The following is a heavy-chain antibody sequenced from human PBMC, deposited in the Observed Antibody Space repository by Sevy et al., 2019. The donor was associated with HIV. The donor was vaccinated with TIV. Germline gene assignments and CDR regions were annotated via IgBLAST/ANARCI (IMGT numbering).Heavy chain of an antibody. CDR3: TTRPYGSIIDY. V-gene: IGHV3-15*05. J-gene: IGHJ4*02. D-gene: IGHD3-10*01. Sequence: GGSLRLSCAASGFTFSNYGMSWVRQAPGKGLEWVGRIKGKTDGETTDYAAPVKGRFIISRDDSGKTVYVQLNSVKTEDTAMYFCTTRPYGSIIDYWGQGTLVTVSS. CDR1: GFTFSNYG. CDR2: IKGKTDGETT.